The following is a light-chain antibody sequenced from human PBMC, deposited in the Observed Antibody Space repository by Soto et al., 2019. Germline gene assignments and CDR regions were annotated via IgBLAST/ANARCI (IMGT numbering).Light chain of an antibody. CDR1: QSVASN. CDR3: QQYGRSPIT. J-gene: IGKJ5*01. V-gene: IGKV3-15*01. Sequence: EMAVTQSPATLSVSPGDRATLSCRASQSVASNLAWFQQKPGQTPRLLIYAASTRATGIPARFSGSGSGTDFNLTITSLQSEDFAVYYCQQYGRSPITFGLGTRLEIK. CDR2: AAS.